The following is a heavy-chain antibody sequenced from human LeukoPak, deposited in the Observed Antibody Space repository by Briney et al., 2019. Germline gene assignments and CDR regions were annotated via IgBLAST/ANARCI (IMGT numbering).Heavy chain of an antibody. J-gene: IGHJ6*02. CDR1: GGTFSSYA. D-gene: IGHD3-22*01. V-gene: IGHV1-69*01. CDR3: ARGIEGSSGYYYYYYYGMDV. Sequence: SVKVSCKASGGTFSSYAISWVRQAPGQGLEWMGGIIPIFGTANYAQKFQGRVTITADESTSTAYMELSSLRSEDTAVYYCARGIEGSSGYYYYYYYGMDVWGQGTTVTVS. CDR2: IIPIFGTA.